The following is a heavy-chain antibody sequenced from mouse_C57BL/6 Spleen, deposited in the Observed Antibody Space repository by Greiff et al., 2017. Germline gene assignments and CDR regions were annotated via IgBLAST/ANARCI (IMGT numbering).Heavy chain of an antibody. CDR3: AREEDYSNFYYYAMDY. CDR1: GYTFTSYW. J-gene: IGHJ4*01. V-gene: IGHV1-72*01. D-gene: IGHD2-5*01. CDR2: IDPNSGGT. Sequence: VQLQQPGAELVKPGASVKLSCKASGYTFTSYWMHWVKQRPGRGLEWIGRIDPNSGGTKYNEKFKSKATLTVDKPTSTAYMQLSSLTSEDSAVYYCAREEDYSNFYYYAMDYWGQGTSVTVSS.